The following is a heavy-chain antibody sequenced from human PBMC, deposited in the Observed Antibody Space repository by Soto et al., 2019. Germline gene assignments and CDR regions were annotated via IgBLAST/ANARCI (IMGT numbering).Heavy chain of an antibody. CDR1: GYTFSGYY. J-gene: IGHJ4*02. D-gene: IGHD2-8*01. CDR3: ARSTNWNLDY. V-gene: IGHV1-2*02. CDR2: INPNSGGT. Sequence: ASVKVSCKASGYTFSGYYVHWVRQAPGQGLEWLGCINPNSGGTKYAQKFQGRVTMTRDTYISTASMHLGALISDDTAVYYCARSTNWNLDYWGQGTLVTVSS.